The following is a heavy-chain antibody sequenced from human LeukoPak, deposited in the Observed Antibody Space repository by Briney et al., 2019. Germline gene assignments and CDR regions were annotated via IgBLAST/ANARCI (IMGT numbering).Heavy chain of an antibody. CDR1: GFTFSSYG. V-gene: IGHV3-30*02. CDR3: AKDSMWLLDKDGIDY. CDR2: IRYDGSNK. J-gene: IGHJ4*02. Sequence: PGGSLRLSCAASGFTFSSYGMHWVRQAPGKGLEWVAFIRYDGSNKYYADSVKGRFTISRDNSKNTLYLQMNSLRAEDTAVYYYAKDSMWLLDKDGIDYWGQGTLVTVSS. D-gene: IGHD5-12*01.